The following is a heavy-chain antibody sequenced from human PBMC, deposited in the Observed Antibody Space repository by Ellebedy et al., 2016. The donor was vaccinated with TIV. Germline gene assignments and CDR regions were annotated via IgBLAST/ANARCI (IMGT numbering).Heavy chain of an antibody. CDR1: GGSFSGYY. Sequence: SETLSLTCAVYGGSFSGYYWSWIRQPPGKGLEWIGEINHSGSTNYNPSLKNRVTISVDKSKNQFSLNLNSVTAADTAVYYCARDLEGAAALDYWGQGALVTVSS. CDR3: ARDLEGAAALDY. D-gene: IGHD3-3*01. V-gene: IGHV4-34*01. CDR2: INHSGST. J-gene: IGHJ4*02.